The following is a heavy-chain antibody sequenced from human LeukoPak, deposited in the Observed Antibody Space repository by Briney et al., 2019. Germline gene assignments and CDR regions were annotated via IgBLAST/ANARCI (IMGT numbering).Heavy chain of an antibody. CDR1: GGTFSSYA. V-gene: IGHV1-69*05. D-gene: IGHD2-2*01. CDR2: IIPIFGTA. Sequence: ASVKVSCKASGGTFSSYAISWVRQAPGQGLEWMGGIIPIFGTANYAQKFQGRVTTTTDESTSTAYMELSSLRSEDTAVYYCASMRVVVPAAILGSLYYMDVWGKGTTVTVSS. J-gene: IGHJ6*03. CDR3: ASMRVVVPAAILGSLYYMDV.